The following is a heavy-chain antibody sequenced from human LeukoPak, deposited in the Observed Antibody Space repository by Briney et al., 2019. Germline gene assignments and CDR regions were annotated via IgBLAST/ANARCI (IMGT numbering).Heavy chain of an antibody. CDR1: GFTFSSYG. V-gene: IGHV3-33*01. CDR2: TWYDGRNN. D-gene: IGHD2-21*01. J-gene: IGHJ6*01. Sequence: PGKSLRLSCAVSGFTFSSYGMHWVRQAPGKGLEWVAVTWYDGRNNYYAASVKGRFTISRDDSKTTVYLLMNSLRAEDTAVYYCAREVAPLYFHYGMDVWGEGTTVTVSS. CDR3: AREVAPLYFHYGMDV.